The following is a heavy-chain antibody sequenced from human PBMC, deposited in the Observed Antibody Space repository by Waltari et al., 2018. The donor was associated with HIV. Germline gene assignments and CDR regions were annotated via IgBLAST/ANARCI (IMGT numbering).Heavy chain of an antibody. Sequence: QVQLQESGPGLVKPSQTLSLTCTVSGGSISSGSYYWSWIRQPAGKGLEWIGRIYTSGSTNYNPSLKSRVTISVDTSKNQFSLKLSSVTAADTAVYYCARDRAGTTGLDAFDIWGQGTMVTVSS. J-gene: IGHJ3*02. CDR1: GGSISSGSYY. D-gene: IGHD1-7*01. CDR2: IYTSGST. CDR3: ARDRAGTTGLDAFDI. V-gene: IGHV4-61*02.